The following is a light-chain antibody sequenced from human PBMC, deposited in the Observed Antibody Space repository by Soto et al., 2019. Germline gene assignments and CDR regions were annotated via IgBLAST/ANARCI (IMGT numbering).Light chain of an antibody. V-gene: IGLV1-40*01. CDR3: QSYDSSLSVYVV. CDR1: SSNIGAGYD. J-gene: IGLJ2*01. Sequence: QSALTQPPSVSGAPGQRVTISCTGSSSNIGAGYDVHWYQQLPGTAPKLLIYGNSNRPSGVPDRFSGSKSGTSASLAITGLQAEDEADYYCQSYDSSLSVYVVFGGGTQLTV. CDR2: GNS.